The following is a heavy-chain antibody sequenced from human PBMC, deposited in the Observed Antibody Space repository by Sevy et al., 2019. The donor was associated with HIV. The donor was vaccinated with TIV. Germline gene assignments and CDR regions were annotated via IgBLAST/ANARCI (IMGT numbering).Heavy chain of an antibody. D-gene: IGHD3-3*01. J-gene: IGHJ3*02. CDR2: ISAYNGNT. CDR3: ARPLYYDFWSGYPLGAFDI. Sequence: ASVKVSCKASGYTFTSYGISWVRQAPGQGLEWMGWISAYNGNTNYAQKLQGRVTMTTDTSTSTAYMELRSLRSDDTDVYYCARPLYYDFWSGYPLGAFDIWGQGTMVTVSS. CDR1: GYTFTSYG. V-gene: IGHV1-18*01.